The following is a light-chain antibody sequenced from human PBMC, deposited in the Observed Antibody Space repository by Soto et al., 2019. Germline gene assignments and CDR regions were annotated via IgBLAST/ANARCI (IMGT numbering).Light chain of an antibody. CDR1: QTVRNN. CDR3: QQYNGWPRT. CDR2: DAS. Sequence: EMAVTQSPATLSVSPGERATLSCRASQTVRNNYLAWYQQKPGQAPRLLIYDASSRATGIPDRFSGGGSGTEFSLAISSLKYEDFAVYFCQQYNGWPRTFGQGTKVDIK. J-gene: IGKJ1*01. V-gene: IGKV3D-15*01.